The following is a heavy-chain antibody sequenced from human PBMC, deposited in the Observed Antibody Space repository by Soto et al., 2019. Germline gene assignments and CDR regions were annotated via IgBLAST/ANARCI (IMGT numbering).Heavy chain of an antibody. Sequence: ASVKVSCKASGYSFTTYAMHWVRQAPGQRLEWMGWIDGGNGNTKYSQSFQGRVTITRDTSASIVFLELSSLRFEDTAVYYCARVAGSPDYWGQGTLVTVS. D-gene: IGHD1-26*01. J-gene: IGHJ4*02. CDR3: ARVAGSPDY. CDR2: IDGGNGNT. V-gene: IGHV1-3*01. CDR1: GYSFTTYA.